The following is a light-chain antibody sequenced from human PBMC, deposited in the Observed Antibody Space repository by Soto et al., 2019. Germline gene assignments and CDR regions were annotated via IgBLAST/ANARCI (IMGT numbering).Light chain of an antibody. CDR2: DDN. J-gene: IGLJ1*01. V-gene: IGLV1-40*01. CDR1: SSNIGAGYD. CDR3: QSYDISLNAHV. Sequence: SVLAPPASVSVAPGQRVAISCTGSSSNIGAGYDLHWYQHLPGTAPKLLIYDDNNRPSGVPDRFSGSRSGTSASLAITVLQAEGEADYYCQSYDISLNAHVFATETRVT.